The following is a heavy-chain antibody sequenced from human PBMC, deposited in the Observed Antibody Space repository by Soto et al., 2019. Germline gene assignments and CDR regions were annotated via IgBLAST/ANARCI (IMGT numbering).Heavy chain of an antibody. CDR3: ARDKSTGLFDY. Sequence: QVQLQQWGAGLLKPSETLSLTCAVYGGSFSGYSWTWIRQPPGTGLEWIGEINHSGSTNFNPSLTSRVTISVDTSKNQFSLKLTSVTAADTAVYYCARDKSTGLFDYWGQGTLVTVSS. CDR2: INHSGST. CDR1: GGSFSGYS. J-gene: IGHJ4*02. D-gene: IGHD2-8*02. V-gene: IGHV4-34*01.